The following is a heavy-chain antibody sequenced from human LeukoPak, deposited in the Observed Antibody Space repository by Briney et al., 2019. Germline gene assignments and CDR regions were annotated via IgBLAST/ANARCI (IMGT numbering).Heavy chain of an antibody. D-gene: IGHD5-24*01. J-gene: IGHJ4*02. CDR3: VRDADFYKGDY. V-gene: IGHV3-7*03. Sequence: GGSLRLSCAASGFTFSIYWMSWVRQAPGKGLEWVANIKQDGGQKKYVDSVKGRFTISRDNAQNSLYLQMSGLRAEDTAMYYCVRDADFYKGDYWGQGTLVTVSS. CDR2: IKQDGGQK. CDR1: GFTFSIYW.